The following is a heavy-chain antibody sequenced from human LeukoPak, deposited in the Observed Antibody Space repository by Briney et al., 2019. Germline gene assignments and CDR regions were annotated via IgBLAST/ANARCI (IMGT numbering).Heavy chain of an antibody. Sequence: KFQGRVTITRDTSASTAYMELSSLRSEDTAVYYCARDHYDGGAFDIWGQGTMVTVSS. J-gene: IGHJ3*02. CDR3: ARDHYDGGAFDI. D-gene: IGHD3-3*01. V-gene: IGHV1-3*01.